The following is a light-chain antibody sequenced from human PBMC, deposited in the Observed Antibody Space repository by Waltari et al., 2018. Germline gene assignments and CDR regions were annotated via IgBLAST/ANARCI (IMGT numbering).Light chain of an antibody. CDR2: EVS. CDR3: MQALEFPMYS. Sequence: DIVMTQTPLSLPVTLGEPASIPCRSSQTLLDSEDGNTYLEWYLQKPGQSPQLLIYEVSNRASGVPDRFSGSGSDTDFTLKISRVEAEDVGVYYCMQALEFPMYSFGQGTKVEIK. V-gene: IGKV2-40*01. CDR1: QTLLDSEDGNTY. J-gene: IGKJ2*03.